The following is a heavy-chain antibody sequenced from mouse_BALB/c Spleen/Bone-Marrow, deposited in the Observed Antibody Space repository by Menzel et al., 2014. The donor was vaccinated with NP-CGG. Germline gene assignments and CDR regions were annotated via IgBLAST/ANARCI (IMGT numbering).Heavy chain of an antibody. Sequence: QVQLQQSGAELVRPGASVKLSCKASGYSFTNYWMNWVKQSPGQGLEWIGMIHPSDSETRLNQKFKDKATLTVDKSSSTAYMQVSSPASEDPAVYYCARFGNYEGFGYWGQGTLVTVSA. V-gene: IGHV1S82*01. D-gene: IGHD2-1*01. CDR2: IHPSDSET. J-gene: IGHJ3*01. CDR1: GYSFTNYW. CDR3: ARFGNYEGFGY.